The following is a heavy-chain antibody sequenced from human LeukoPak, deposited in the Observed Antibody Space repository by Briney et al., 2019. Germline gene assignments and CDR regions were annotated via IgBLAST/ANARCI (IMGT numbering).Heavy chain of an antibody. CDR2: IDYSGST. Sequence: SETLSLTCTVSGGSISIYYWSWIRQPPGKGLEWIGYIDYSGSTNYNPSLRSRVTISVDTSKNQFSLKLSSVTAADTAVYYCARVGTFSSSWYSSNWFDPWGQGTLVTVSS. CDR3: ARVGTFSSSWYSSNWFDP. CDR1: GGSISIYY. D-gene: IGHD6-13*01. V-gene: IGHV4-59*01. J-gene: IGHJ5*02.